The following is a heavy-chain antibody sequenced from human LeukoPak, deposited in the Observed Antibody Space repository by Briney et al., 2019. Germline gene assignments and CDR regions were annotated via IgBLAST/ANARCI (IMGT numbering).Heavy chain of an antibody. CDR3: AKGHYYDSSGYYS. V-gene: IGHV3-9*01. Sequence: TGGSLRLSCAASGFTVSSYFMSWVRQAPGKGLEWVSGISWNSGSIGYADSVKGRFTISRDNAKNSLYLQMNSLRAEDTALYYCAKGHYYDSSGYYSWGQGTLVTVSS. CDR1: GFTVSSYF. D-gene: IGHD3-22*01. CDR2: ISWNSGSI. J-gene: IGHJ4*02.